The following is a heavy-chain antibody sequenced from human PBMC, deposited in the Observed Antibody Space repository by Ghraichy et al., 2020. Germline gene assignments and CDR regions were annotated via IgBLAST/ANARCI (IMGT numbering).Heavy chain of an antibody. CDR1: GFTFSDYY. V-gene: IGHV3-11*06. Sequence: GSLRLSCAASGFTFSDYYMSWIRQAPGKGLEWVSYISSSSSYTNYADSVKGRFTISRDNAKNSLYLQMNSLRAEDTAVYYCARELGYCSSTSCQLEPFDYWGQGTLVTVSS. CDR2: ISSSSSYT. CDR3: ARELGYCSSTSCQLEPFDY. D-gene: IGHD2-2*01. J-gene: IGHJ4*02.